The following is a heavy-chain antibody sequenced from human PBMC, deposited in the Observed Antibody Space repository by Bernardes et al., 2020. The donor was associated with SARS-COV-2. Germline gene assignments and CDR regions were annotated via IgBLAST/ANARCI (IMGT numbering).Heavy chain of an antibody. CDR3: ATAVDVMGYYSDY. V-gene: IGHV3-30*03. D-gene: IGHD3-22*01. CDR1: GFPFSSYG. J-gene: IGHJ4*02. CDR2: ISSNGNNK. Sequence: GGSLRLSCVVSGFPFSSYGMHWVRQAPGKGLEWVALISSNGNNKIYGDSVKGRFTISRDNSKNTVYLQMNSLRPEDTAVYFCATAVDVMGYYSDYWGQGTLVTVSS.